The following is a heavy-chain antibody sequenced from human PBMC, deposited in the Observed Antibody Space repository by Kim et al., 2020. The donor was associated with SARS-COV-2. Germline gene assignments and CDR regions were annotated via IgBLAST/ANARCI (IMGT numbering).Heavy chain of an antibody. J-gene: IGHJ3*02. CDR3: ARALDAFDI. Sequence: SYIYYADSVKGRFTISRDNAKNSLYLQMNSLRAEDTAVYYCARALDAFDIWGQGTMVTVSS. V-gene: IGHV3-21*01. CDR2: SYI.